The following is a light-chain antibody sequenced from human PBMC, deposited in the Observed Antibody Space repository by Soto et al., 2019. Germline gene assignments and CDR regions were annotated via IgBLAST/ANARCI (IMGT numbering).Light chain of an antibody. J-gene: IGKJ1*01. CDR2: DAS. V-gene: IGKV3-11*01. Sequence: EIVVTQSPATLALSPGERATLSCRASQSVSSYLAWYQQKPGQAPRLLIYDASNRATGIPARFSGSGSGTDFTLTISSLEPEDFAVYYCQQRSNWPGTFGQGTQV. CDR1: QSVSSY. CDR3: QQRSNWPGT.